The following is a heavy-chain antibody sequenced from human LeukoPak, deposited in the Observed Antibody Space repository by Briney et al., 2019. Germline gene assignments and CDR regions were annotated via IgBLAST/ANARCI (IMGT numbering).Heavy chain of an antibody. CDR2: ISGSGGST. Sequence: GGSLRLSCAASGFTFSSYAMSWVRQAPGKGLEWVSAISGSGGSTYYADSVKGRFTISRDNSKNTLYLQMNSLRAEDTAVYYCAKDNYDILTGYRSRIVWDQGTLVTVSS. D-gene: IGHD3-9*01. CDR1: GFTFSSYA. CDR3: AKDNYDILTGYRSRIV. V-gene: IGHV3-23*01. J-gene: IGHJ4*02.